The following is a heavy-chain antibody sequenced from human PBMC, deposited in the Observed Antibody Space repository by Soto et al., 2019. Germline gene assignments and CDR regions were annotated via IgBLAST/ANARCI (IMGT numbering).Heavy chain of an antibody. Sequence: SVKISCKASGYNFTGYYMHWVRQAPGEGLEWMGWVNPNSGGTNYAQELQGRATMTRDTSISPDSMELSRPRSDDSAVYYCARESLFTLLRFFGWFFCLDYWGQGTLVTVSS. D-gene: IGHD3-9*01. V-gene: IGHV1-2*02. J-gene: IGHJ4*02. CDR1: GYNFTGYY. CDR3: ARESLFTLLRFFGWFFCLDY. CDR2: VNPNSGGT.